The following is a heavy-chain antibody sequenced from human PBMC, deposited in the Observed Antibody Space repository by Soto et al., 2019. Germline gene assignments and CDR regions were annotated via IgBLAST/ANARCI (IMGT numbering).Heavy chain of an antibody. V-gene: IGHV2-5*02. CDR3: GQLDTTWPRR. Sequence: QITLKESGPTLVKPTQTLTLTCTFSGFSLSTSGVGVGWIRQPPGKALEWLALIYWDDDKGYSPSLKSRLTTPTDPPKTQVALTMTNRDPVDTATYYCGQLDTTWPRRWGQGILVTFSS. J-gene: IGHJ4*02. CDR1: GFSLSTSGVG. D-gene: IGHD1-1*01. CDR2: IYWDDDK.